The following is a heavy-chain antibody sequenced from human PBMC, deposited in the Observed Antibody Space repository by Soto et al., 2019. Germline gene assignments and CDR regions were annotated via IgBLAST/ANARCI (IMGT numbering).Heavy chain of an antibody. CDR1: GDSVSSNSAA. J-gene: IGHJ5*02. Sequence: SETLSLTCAISGDSVSSNSAAWNWIRQSPSRGLEWLGRTYYRSKWYNDYAVSVKSRITINPDTSKNQFSLQLNSVTPEDTAVYYFARAECSGGSCQNSNWFDPWGQGTLVTVSS. D-gene: IGHD2-15*01. CDR2: TYYRSKWYN. V-gene: IGHV6-1*01. CDR3: ARAECSGGSCQNSNWFDP.